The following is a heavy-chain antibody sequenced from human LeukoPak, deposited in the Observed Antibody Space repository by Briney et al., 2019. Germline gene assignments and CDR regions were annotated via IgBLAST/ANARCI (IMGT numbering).Heavy chain of an antibody. Sequence: PSETLSLTCTVSGGSIGNYYWSWLRQPPGKGLEWIGYIHHSGGAIYNPSLKSRVTISLDTSKNEFSLKLNSVTAADTAMYYCARFFWSGSKPLDYWGQGAVVTVSS. CDR3: ARFFWSGSKPLDY. J-gene: IGHJ4*02. V-gene: IGHV4-59*08. CDR2: IHHSGGA. D-gene: IGHD3-3*01. CDR1: GGSIGNYY.